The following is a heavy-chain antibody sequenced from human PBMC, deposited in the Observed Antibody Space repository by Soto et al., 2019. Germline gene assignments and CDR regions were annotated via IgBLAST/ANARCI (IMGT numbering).Heavy chain of an antibody. V-gene: IGHV1-18*01. Sequence: ASVKVSCKASGYTFTSYGISWVRQAPGQGLEWMGWISAYNGNTNYAQKLQGRVTMTTDTSTSTAYMELRSLRSDDTAVYYCARDLNTDYDFWSGYRKYYFDXWGQGTLVTVSS. CDR3: ARDLNTDYDFWSGYRKYYFDX. CDR2: ISAYNGNT. J-gene: IGHJ4*02. CDR1: GYTFTSYG. D-gene: IGHD3-3*01.